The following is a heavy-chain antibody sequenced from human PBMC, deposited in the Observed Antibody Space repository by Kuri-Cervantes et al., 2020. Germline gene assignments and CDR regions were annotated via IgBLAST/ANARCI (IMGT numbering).Heavy chain of an antibody. CDR2: ISAYNGNT. J-gene: IGHJ4*02. D-gene: IGHD6-6*01. V-gene: IGHV1-18*01. Sequence: ASVKVSCKASGYTFTSYGISWVRQAPGQGLEWMGWISAYNGNTNYAQKLQGRVTMTTDTSTSTAYMELRSLRSDDTAVYYCARDSRKYKHSSLYYFDYWGQGTLVTVSS. CDR3: ARDSRKYKHSSLYYFDY. CDR1: GYTFTSYG.